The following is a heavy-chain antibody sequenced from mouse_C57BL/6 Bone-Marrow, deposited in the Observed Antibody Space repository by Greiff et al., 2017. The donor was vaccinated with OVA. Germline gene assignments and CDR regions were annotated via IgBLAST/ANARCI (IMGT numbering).Heavy chain of an antibody. D-gene: IGHD1-1*01. J-gene: IGHJ1*03. CDR1: GYTFTSYW. CDR3: ARCDYSSSYWYFDV. V-gene: IGHV1-69*01. Sequence: QVQLQQPGAELVMPGASVKLSCKASGYTFTSYWMHWVKQRPGQGLEWIGEIYPSDSYTNYNQKFKGKSTLTVAKSSSTAYMQLSSLTSEDSAVYYVARCDYSSSYWYFDVWGTGTTVTVSS. CDR2: IYPSDSYT.